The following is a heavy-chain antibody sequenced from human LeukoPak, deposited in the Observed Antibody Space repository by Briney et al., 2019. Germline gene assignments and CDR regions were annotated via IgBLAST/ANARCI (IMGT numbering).Heavy chain of an antibody. CDR3: ARDRYYDSSGYSLY. D-gene: IGHD3-22*01. Sequence: GGSLRLSCAASGFTFSDYYMSWIRQAPGKGLEWVSYISSSGNSIYYADSVKGRITISRDNAKNSLYLQMSSLRADDTAVYYCARDRYYDSSGYSLYWGQGTLVTVSS. V-gene: IGHV3-11*04. CDR1: GFTFSDYY. CDR2: ISSSGNSI. J-gene: IGHJ4*02.